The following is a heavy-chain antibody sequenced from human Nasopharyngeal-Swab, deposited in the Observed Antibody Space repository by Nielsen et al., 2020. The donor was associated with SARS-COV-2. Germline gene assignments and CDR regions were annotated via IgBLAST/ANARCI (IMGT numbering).Heavy chain of an antibody. V-gene: IGHV3-30-3*01. CDR1: GFTFSSYA. Sequence: GGSLRLSCAASGFTFSSYAMHWVRQAPGKGLEWVAVISYDGSNKYYADSVKGRFTISRDNSKNTLYLQMNSLRAEDTAVYYCAKGPTYYYDSSGENYYYYGMDVWGQGTTVTVSS. J-gene: IGHJ6*02. CDR3: AKGPTYYYDSSGENYYYYGMDV. D-gene: IGHD3-22*01. CDR2: ISYDGSNK.